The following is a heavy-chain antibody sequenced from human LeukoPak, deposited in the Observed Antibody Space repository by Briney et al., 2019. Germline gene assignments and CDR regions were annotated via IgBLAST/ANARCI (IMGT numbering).Heavy chain of an antibody. D-gene: IGHD6-19*01. CDR3: ARDPRQQWLATDYYMDV. J-gene: IGHJ6*03. CDR2: ISSSSSTI. CDR1: GFTFSSYS. Sequence: GGSLRLSCAASGFTFSSYSMNWVRQAPGKGLEWVSYISSSSSTIYYADSVKGRFTISRDNAKNSLYLQMNSLRAEDTAVYYCARDPRQQWLATDYYMDVWGKGTTVTVSS. V-gene: IGHV3-48*01.